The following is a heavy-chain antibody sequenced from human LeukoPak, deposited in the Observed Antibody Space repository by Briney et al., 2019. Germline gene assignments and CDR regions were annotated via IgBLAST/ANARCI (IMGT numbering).Heavy chain of an antibody. CDR3: ASSRYYDSSADY. D-gene: IGHD3-22*01. CDR2: IYYSGST. CDR1: GGSISSYY. Sequence: PSETLSLTCTVSGGSISSYYWSWIRQPPGKGLEWIGYIYYSGSTNYNPSLKSRVTISVDTSKNQFSLKLSSVTAADTAVYYCASSRYYDSSADYWGQGTLVTVSS. J-gene: IGHJ4*02. V-gene: IGHV4-59*01.